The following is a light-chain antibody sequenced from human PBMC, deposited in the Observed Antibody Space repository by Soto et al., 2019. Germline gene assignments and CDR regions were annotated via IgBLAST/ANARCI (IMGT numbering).Light chain of an antibody. CDR2: RND. CDR3: AAWDDSLSVWV. CDR1: TSDIGSNY. Sequence: QSVLTQPPSASGTPGQRVTISCSGGTSDIGSNYIYWYQFLPGTAPKLLIYRNDQRPSGVPDRFSGSKSGASASLAIIGLRSADEADYYCAAWDDSLSVWVFGGGTKLTVL. J-gene: IGLJ3*02. V-gene: IGLV1-47*01.